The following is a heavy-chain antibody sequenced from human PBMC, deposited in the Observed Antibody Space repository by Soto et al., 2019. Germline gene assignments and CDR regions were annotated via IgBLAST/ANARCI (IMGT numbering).Heavy chain of an antibody. V-gene: IGHV3-30-3*01. CDR3: AREGIAVAGKGFDY. CDR2: ISYDGSNK. J-gene: IGHJ4*02. D-gene: IGHD6-19*01. CDR1: GFTFSSDA. Sequence: QVQLVESGGGVVQPGRSLRLSCAASGFTFSSDAMHWVRQAPGKGLEWVAVISYDGSNKYYADSVKGRFTISRDNSKNTLYLQMNSLRSEDTAVYYCAREGIAVAGKGFDYWGQGTLVTVAS.